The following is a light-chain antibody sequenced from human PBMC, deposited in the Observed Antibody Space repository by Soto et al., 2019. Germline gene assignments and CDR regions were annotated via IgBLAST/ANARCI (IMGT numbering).Light chain of an antibody. CDR3: CSYAGSSTL. CDR1: SSDVGSYNL. CDR2: EGS. V-gene: IGLV2-23*01. J-gene: IGLJ2*01. Sequence: QSALIQPASVSGSPGQSITISCTGTSSDVGSYNLVSWYQQHPGKAPKLMIYEGSKRPSGVSNRFSGSKSGNTASLTISGLQAEDEADYYCCSYAGSSTLFGGGTKVTVL.